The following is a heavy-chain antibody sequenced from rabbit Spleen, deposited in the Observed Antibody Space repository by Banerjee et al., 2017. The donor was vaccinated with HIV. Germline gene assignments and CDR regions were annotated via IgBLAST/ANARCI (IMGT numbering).Heavy chain of an antibody. D-gene: IGHD4-2*01. CDR1: GFTISSGYW. V-gene: IGHV1S40*01. Sequence: QSLVESGGGLVKPGASLTLTCTASGFTISSGYWICWVRQAPGKGLEWIGCISTNTGTTAYASWAKGRFTISKTSSTTVTLQMTSLTAADTATYFCARDAAGREDFNLWGPGTLVTVS. CDR2: ISTNTGTT. J-gene: IGHJ4*01. CDR3: ARDAAGREDFNL.